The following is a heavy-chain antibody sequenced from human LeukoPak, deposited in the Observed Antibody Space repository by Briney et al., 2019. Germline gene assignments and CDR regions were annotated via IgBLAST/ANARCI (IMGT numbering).Heavy chain of an antibody. CDR3: AKRGGNSRGTYFDY. CDR2: VSGNGYSAEAT. J-gene: IGHJ4*01. CDR1: GFIFSTYT. V-gene: IGHV3-23*01. Sequence: GGSLRLSCAASGFIFSTYTMSWVRQAPGQGLEWVSSVSGNGYSAEATYYADSVKGRFSISRDDSKNTMYLEMTSLRVEDTALYFCAKRGGNSRGTYFDYWGHGILVTVSA. D-gene: IGHD4-23*01.